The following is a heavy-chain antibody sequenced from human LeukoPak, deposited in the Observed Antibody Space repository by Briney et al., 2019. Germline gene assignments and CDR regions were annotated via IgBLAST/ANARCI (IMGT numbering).Heavy chain of an antibody. CDR1: GGSFSGYY. D-gene: IGHD3-3*01. CDR3: ARHRQTIFGVVRYYYYMDV. J-gene: IGHJ6*03. V-gene: IGHV4-34*01. Sequence: SETLSLTCAVYGGSFSGYYWSWIRQPPGKGLEWIGEINHSGSTNYNPSLKSRVTISVDTSKNQFSLKLSSVTAADTAVYYCARHRQTIFGVVRYYYYMDVWGKGTTVTVSS. CDR2: INHSGST.